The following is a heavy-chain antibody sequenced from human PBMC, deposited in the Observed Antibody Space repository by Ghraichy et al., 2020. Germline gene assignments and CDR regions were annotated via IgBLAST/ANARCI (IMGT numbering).Heavy chain of an antibody. D-gene: IGHD6-13*01. CDR1: GFTFKNYA. CDR2: ISGSGGST. J-gene: IGHJ4*02. V-gene: IGHV3-23*01. Sequence: LSLTCEASGFTFKNYAMSWVRQAPGKGLEWVSAISGSGGSTYYANSVKGRFTISRDNSKNTVYLQMDSLRVEDTAIYYCAKGSAAVRPYYFDYWGQGTLVPVSS. CDR3: AKGSAAVRPYYFDY.